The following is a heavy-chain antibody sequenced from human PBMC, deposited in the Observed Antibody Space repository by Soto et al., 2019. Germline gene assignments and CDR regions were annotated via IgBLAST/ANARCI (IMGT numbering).Heavy chain of an antibody. CDR2: IYYSGST. J-gene: IGHJ6*02. Sequence: PSETLSLTCTVSGGSISSYYWSWIRQPPWKGLEWIGYIYYSGSTNYNPSLKSRVTISVDTSKNQFSLKLSSVTAADTAVYYCARDDYEGTYGMDVWGQGTTVTVSS. D-gene: IGHD3-22*01. CDR1: GGSISSYY. CDR3: ARDDYEGTYGMDV. V-gene: IGHV4-59*01.